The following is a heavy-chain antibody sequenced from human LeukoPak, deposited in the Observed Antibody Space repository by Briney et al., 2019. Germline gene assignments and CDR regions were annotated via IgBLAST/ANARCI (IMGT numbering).Heavy chain of an antibody. CDR1: GFTFSSYG. D-gene: IGHD2-2*01. CDR3: AKSYSVVPTRLGY. CDR2: IRYDGSNK. J-gene: IGHJ4*02. Sequence: GGSLRLSCAASGFTFSSYGMHWVRQAPGKGLEWVAFIRYDGSNKYYADSVKGRFTISRDNSKNTLYLQMNSLRAEDTAVYYCAKSYSVVPTRLGYWGQGTLVTVSS. V-gene: IGHV3-30*02.